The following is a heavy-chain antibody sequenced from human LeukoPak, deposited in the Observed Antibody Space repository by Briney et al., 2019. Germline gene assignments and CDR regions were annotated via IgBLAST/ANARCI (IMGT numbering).Heavy chain of an antibody. V-gene: IGHV4-39*01. D-gene: IGHD2-2*01. Sequence: PSETLSLTCTVSGGSISSSSYYWGWIRQPPGKGLEWIGSVYYSGTTYYNPSLKSRVTISVDTSKNQFSLKLSSVTAADTAVYYCARVEIVVVPAAIYNWFDPWGQGTLVTVSS. CDR1: GGSISSSSYY. CDR3: ARVEIVVVPAAIYNWFDP. CDR2: VYYSGTT. J-gene: IGHJ5*02.